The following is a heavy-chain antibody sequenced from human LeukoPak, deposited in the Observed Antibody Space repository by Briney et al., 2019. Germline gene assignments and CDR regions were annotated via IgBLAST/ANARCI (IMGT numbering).Heavy chain of an antibody. J-gene: IGHJ4*02. V-gene: IGHV3-7*01. CDR2: IKQDGSQE. CDR1: RFTLSTYW. CDR3: ARGVPYDSWSGPHYSDY. Sequence: GGSLRLSCAASRFTLSTYWTSWVRQAPGKGLEWVARIKQDGSQEYYVDSVKGRFTISRDSAKNSLYLQMNSLRAEDTAVYYCARGVPYDSWSGPHYSDYWGQGTLVTVSS. D-gene: IGHD3-3*01.